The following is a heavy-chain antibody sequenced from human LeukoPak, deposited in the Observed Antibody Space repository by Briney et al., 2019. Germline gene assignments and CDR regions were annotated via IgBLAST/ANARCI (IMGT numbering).Heavy chain of an antibody. J-gene: IGHJ4*02. D-gene: IGHD3-10*01. CDR3: ANPAVLLLFGDYSGRFDY. CDR2: ISGSGAST. Sequence: GVTLRCYGSASGFTSCSYALSWVAQGPGKGLMWVSAISGSGASTYYEDSVKGRFTISRDNSKDTLYLQMHSLRAEDTAVYYGANPAVLLLFGDYSGRFDYWGQGTLVTVAS. CDR1: GFTSCSYA. V-gene: IGHV3-23*01.